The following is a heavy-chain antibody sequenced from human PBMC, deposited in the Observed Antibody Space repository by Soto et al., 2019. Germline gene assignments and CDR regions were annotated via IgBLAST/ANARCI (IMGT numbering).Heavy chain of an antibody. J-gene: IGHJ6*02. CDR3: SSFWCGYYNAYYGMDV. Sequence: SETLSLTCAVSGGSISSGGYSWSWIRQPPGKGLEWIGYIYHSGSTYYNPSLKSRVTISVYRSKNHFSLKLTSVTAADTAVYYCSSFWCGYYNAYYGMDVLGQGTTVTVSS. V-gene: IGHV4-30-2*01. D-gene: IGHD3-3*01. CDR1: GGSISSGGYS. CDR2: IYHSGST.